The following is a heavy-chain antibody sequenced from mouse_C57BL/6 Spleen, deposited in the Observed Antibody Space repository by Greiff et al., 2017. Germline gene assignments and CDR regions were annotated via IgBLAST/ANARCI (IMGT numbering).Heavy chain of an antibody. CDR2: ISDGGSYT. D-gene: IGHD1-1*01. V-gene: IGHV5-4*01. CDR1: GFTFSSCA. Sequence: EVQGVESGGGLVKPGGSLKLSCAASGFTFSSCAMSWVRQTPEKRLEWVATISDGGSYTYYPDNVKGRFTISRDNAKNNLYLQMSHLKSEDTAMYYCARGGYYGSSYYFDYWGQGTTLTVSS. J-gene: IGHJ2*01. CDR3: ARGGYYGSSYYFDY.